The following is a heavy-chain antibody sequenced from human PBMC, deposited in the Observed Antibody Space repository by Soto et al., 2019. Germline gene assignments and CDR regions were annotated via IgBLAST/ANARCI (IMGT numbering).Heavy chain of an antibody. CDR3: ARVGWGGDC. CDR1: VGSFSTGPYL. V-gene: IGHV4-61*01. CDR2: ISNSGST. J-gene: IGHJ4*02. D-gene: IGHD7-27*01. Sequence: ASEPLSLTCTVSVGSFSTGPYLWSWIRQPPGRGLEWVGYISNSGSTNHNPSLTSRVTMSLDTSENQFSLNLSSMTAADTAVYYCARVGWGGDCWGQGTQVTVSS.